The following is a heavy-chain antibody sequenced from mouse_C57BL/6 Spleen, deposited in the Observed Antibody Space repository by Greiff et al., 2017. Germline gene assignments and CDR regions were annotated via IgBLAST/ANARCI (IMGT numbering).Heavy chain of an antibody. J-gene: IGHJ2*01. CDR2: ISGGGGNT. D-gene: IGHD1-1*01. CDR3: ARPYYGSSGYYFDY. V-gene: IGHV5-9*01. Sequence: EVQLVESGGGLVKPGGSLKLSCAASGFTFSSYTMSWVRQTPEKRLEWVATISGGGGNTYYPDSVKGRFTISRDNAKNTRYLQMSRLRSKDTASDYCARPYYGSSGYYFDYWGQGTTLTVSS. CDR1: GFTFSSYT.